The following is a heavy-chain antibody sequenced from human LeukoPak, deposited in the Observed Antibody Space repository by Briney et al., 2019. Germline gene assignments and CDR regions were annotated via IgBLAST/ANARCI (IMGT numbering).Heavy chain of an antibody. Sequence: QTGGSLRLSCAASGFTFSSNAMSWVRQAPGKGLEWVSAISGSGGSTYYADSVKGRFTISRDNSKNTLYLQMNSLRAEDTAVYYCASSITHQASGYWGQGTLVTVSS. CDR1: GFTFSSNA. CDR3: ASSITHQASGY. D-gene: IGHD1-14*01. J-gene: IGHJ4*02. V-gene: IGHV3-23*01. CDR2: ISGSGGST.